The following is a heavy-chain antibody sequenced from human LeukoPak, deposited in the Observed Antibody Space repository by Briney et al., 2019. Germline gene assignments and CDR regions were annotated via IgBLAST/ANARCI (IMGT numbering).Heavy chain of an antibody. CDR1: GYTFTSYD. CDR2: MNPNSGNT. Sequence: ASVKVSCKASGYTFTSYDINWVRQATGQGLEWMGWMNPNSGNTGYAQKFQGRVTMTRDTSISTAYMELTSLRSEDTAVYYCARNPANSGDFGYWGQGTLVTVSS. D-gene: IGHD1-1*01. J-gene: IGHJ4*02. V-gene: IGHV1-8*01. CDR3: ARNPANSGDFGY.